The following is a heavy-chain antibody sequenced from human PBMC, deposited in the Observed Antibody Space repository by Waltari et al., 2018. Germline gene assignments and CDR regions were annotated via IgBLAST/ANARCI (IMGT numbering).Heavy chain of an antibody. Sequence: EVQLVESGGGLVQPGGSLRLSCVASGFTFSKFWMHWVPQAPGKGLVWVSRIKSDGSSARYAASLKDRFVVSRDNARNTLYLQMNRLRAEDTAVYFCARVSRRTYRSPVPGRHYYYGMDVWGQGTTVTVSS. D-gene: IGHD1-1*01. V-gene: IGHV3-74*01. CDR2: IKSDGSSA. J-gene: IGHJ6*02. CDR1: GFTFSKFW. CDR3: ARVSRRTYRSPVPGRHYYYGMDV.